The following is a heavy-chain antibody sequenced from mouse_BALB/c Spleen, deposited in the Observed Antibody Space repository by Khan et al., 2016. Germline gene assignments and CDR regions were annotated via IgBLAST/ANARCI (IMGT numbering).Heavy chain of an antibody. Sequence: VQLQQSGPDLVKPSQSLSLTCTVTGYSIPSHYSWHWIRHFPGNKLEWMGYIHYSGSTNYNPSLKSRISITRDTSKNQFFLQLNSVTTEDTATYYCATSTSGYWYYFDYWGQGTTLTVSS. CDR1: GYSIPSHYS. J-gene: IGHJ2*01. CDR3: ATSTSGYWYYFDY. D-gene: IGHD3-1*01. V-gene: IGHV3-1*02. CDR2: IHYSGST.